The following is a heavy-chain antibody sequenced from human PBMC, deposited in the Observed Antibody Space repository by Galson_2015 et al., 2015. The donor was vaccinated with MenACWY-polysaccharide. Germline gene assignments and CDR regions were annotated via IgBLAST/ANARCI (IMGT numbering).Heavy chain of an antibody. D-gene: IGHD6-19*01. CDR2: ISGDGGST. V-gene: IGHV3-43*02. J-gene: IGHJ4*02. CDR3: AKLPEYSSGWYGTDY. Sequence: SLRLSCAASGFTFDDYAMHWVRHAPGKGLEWVSLISGDGGSTHYADSVKGRFTISRDNSKNSLYLQMNSLRTEDTALYYCAKLPEYSSGWYGTDYWGQGTLVTVSS. CDR1: GFTFDDYA.